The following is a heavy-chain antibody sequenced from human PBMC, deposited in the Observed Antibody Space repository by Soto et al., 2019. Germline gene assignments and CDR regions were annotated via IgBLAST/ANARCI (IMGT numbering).Heavy chain of an antibody. D-gene: IGHD1-1*01. CDR3: ARLRTDQLFDS. V-gene: IGHV4-30-4*01. CDR2: IFDSGTT. J-gene: IGHJ4*02. CDR1: GGSITSDYSC. Sequence: PSETLSLTCTVSGGSITSDYSCWSWIRQPPGEGLEWIGHIFDSGTTYTNPSLRSQVAISLDTSKNHFSLTLSSVTAADTAVYYCARLRTDQLFDSWGQGTLVTVSS.